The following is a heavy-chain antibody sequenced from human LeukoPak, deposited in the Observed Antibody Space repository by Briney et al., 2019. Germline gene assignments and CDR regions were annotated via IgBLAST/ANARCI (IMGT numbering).Heavy chain of an antibody. CDR3: ATSEGMGARDC. J-gene: IGHJ4*02. Sequence: GGSLRLSCAASGFTLSSYGMHWVRQAPGKGLEWVAFIRIDGSNKHYADSVKGRLTISRDNSKNTLYLQLTSLRAEDTAVYYCATSEGMGARDCWGQGTLVTVSS. CDR2: IRIDGSNK. V-gene: IGHV3-30*02. CDR1: GFTLSSYG. D-gene: IGHD1-26*01.